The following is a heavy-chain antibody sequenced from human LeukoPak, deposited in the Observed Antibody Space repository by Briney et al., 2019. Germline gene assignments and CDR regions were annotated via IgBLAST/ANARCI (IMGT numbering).Heavy chain of an antibody. CDR3: ARGNDP. J-gene: IGHJ5*02. CDR2: IKENGAEQ. V-gene: IGHV3-7*01. Sequence: GGSLRLSCEASGFSFSNYWMSWVRQAPGKGPEWLAHIKENGAEQNYADSVQGRFTISRDNVKQSLCLQMNNLRVEDTAVYYCARGNDPWGQGTLVTVSS. CDR1: GFSFSNYW.